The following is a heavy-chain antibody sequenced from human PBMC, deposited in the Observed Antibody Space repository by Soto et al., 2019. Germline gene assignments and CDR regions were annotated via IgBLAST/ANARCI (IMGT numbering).Heavy chain of an antibody. CDR1: GFTFSSYA. CDR2: ISGSGGST. Sequence: GSLRLSCAASGFTFSSYAMSWVRQAPGKGLEWVSAISGSGGSTYYADSVKGRFTISRDNSKNTLYLQMNSLRAEDTAVYYCAKRTFSGSYYDYWGQGTLVTVSS. J-gene: IGHJ4*02. V-gene: IGHV3-23*01. CDR3: AKRTFSGSYYDY. D-gene: IGHD1-26*01.